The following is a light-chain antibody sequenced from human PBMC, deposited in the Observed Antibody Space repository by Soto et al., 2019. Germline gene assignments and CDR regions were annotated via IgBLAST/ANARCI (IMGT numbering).Light chain of an antibody. CDR2: DNN. CDR1: SSNIGKNS. CDR3: GTWDSSLSAGE. J-gene: IGLJ2*01. Sequence: QSVLTQPPSVSAAPGQKVTISCSGSSSNIGKNSVSWYQHLPGTAPKLLIYDNNKRPSGIPARFSGSKSGASATLGITGLQTGDEADYYCGTWDSSLSAGEFGGGTKLTVL. V-gene: IGLV1-51*01.